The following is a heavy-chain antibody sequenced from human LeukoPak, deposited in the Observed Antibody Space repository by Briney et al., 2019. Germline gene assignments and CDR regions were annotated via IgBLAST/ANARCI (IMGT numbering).Heavy chain of an antibody. CDR1: GYTFTNYG. V-gene: IGHV1-18*01. D-gene: IGHD3-3*01. J-gene: IGHJ3*02. CDR2: ISTYNGNT. Sequence: ASVKVSCKSSGYTFTNYGITWVRQAPGQGLEWMGWISTYNGNTNYAQKLQGRVTMTTDTSTSTAYMELRSLRSDDTAIYYCARDHGSFGVVVNGAFDIWGQGTMVTVSS. CDR3: ARDHGSFGVVVNGAFDI.